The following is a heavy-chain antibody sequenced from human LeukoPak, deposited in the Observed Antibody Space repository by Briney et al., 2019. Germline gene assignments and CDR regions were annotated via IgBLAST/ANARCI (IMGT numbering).Heavy chain of an antibody. D-gene: IGHD4-17*01. CDR3: AREYGDFDY. Sequence: SETLSLTCTVSGGSINTYYWSWIRQPAGKGLEWIGRINASGRTNYNPSLKSRVTMSVDTSKNQFSLKVNSVTAADTAVYYCAREYGDFDYWGQGTLVTVSP. CDR1: GGSINTYY. J-gene: IGHJ4*02. CDR2: INASGRT. V-gene: IGHV4-4*07.